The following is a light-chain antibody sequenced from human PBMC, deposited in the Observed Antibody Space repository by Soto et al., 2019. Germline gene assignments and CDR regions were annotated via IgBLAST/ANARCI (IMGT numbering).Light chain of an antibody. CDR2: DAW. V-gene: IGKV3-11*01. Sequence: EVVLTQSPVTLSLSPGERATLSCRASQSFRGLLAWYQQKPGQAPRLLIYDAWNRATGIPPRFSGSGSGTDFTLTIRSLEPEDSAVYYCQQRHMWPITFGQGTRLEIK. CDR1: QSFRGL. CDR3: QQRHMWPIT. J-gene: IGKJ5*01.